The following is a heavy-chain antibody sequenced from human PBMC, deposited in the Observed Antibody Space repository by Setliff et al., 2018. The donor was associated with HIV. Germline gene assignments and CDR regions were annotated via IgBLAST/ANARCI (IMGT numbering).Heavy chain of an antibody. Sequence: PSETLSLTCTVYGGSFSGYYWSWIRQPPGMGLEWIGEINQSENTNYNPSLESRVTISADPSENQFSLKLSSVTAADTAVYYCASRTGAGYWGQGTLVTV. J-gene: IGHJ4*02. CDR2: INQSENT. CDR1: GGSFSGYY. D-gene: IGHD7-27*01. V-gene: IGHV4-34*01. CDR3: ASRTGAGY.